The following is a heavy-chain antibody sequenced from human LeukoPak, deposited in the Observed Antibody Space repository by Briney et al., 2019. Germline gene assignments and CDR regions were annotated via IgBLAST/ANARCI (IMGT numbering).Heavy chain of an antibody. D-gene: IGHD3-22*01. J-gene: IGHJ3*02. Sequence: GGSLRLSCAASGFTFSDYYMSWIRQAPGKGLEWVSYISSSRSTIYYADSVKGRFTISRDNSKNTLYLQMNSLRAEDTAVYYCARGHYYYDSSGYLRDYDAFDIWGQGTMVTVSS. CDR1: GFTFSDYY. CDR2: ISSSRSTI. CDR3: ARGHYYYDSSGYLRDYDAFDI. V-gene: IGHV3-11*01.